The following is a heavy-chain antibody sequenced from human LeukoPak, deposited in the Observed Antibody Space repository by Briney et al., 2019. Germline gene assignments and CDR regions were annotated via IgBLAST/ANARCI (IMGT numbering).Heavy chain of an antibody. J-gene: IGHJ5*02. V-gene: IGHV1-2*06. CDR1: GYTFTGYY. D-gene: IGHD4/OR15-4a*01. CDR2: INPNSGGT. CDR3: ARGGPTYGSKYNWFGP. Sequence: ASVKVSCKASGYTFTGYYIHWVRQAPGQGLEWMGRINPNSGGTNYAQKFQGRVTMTRDTSISTAYVELSRLGSDDTAVYYCARGGPTYGSKYNWFGPWGQGTLVTVSS.